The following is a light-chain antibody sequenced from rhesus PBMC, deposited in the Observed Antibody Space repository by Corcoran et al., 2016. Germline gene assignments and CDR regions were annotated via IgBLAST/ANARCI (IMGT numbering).Light chain of an antibody. V-gene: IGKV1-43*02. Sequence: DIQMTQSPSSLSASVGDRVTITCRASQGISTHLNCYQQKPGNGPKRLFYAASSSESGVPSRFRGLGSRTDFTLPISSLQPEDFATYYCLQYNSDPLTFGGGTKVEIK. CDR1: QGISTH. CDR2: AAS. J-gene: IGKJ4*01. CDR3: LQYNSDPLT.